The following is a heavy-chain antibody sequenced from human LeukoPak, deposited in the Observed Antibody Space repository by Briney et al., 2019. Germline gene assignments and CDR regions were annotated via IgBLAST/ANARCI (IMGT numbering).Heavy chain of an antibody. V-gene: IGHV3-53*01. Sequence: GSLRLSCAASGFTFDNYGMSWVRQAAGKGLEWVSVFYVGGATYYADSVKGRFTISRDNSENTLYLQMKSLRAEDTAVYYCARGDGYNFFDYWGQGTLVTVSS. J-gene: IGHJ4*02. CDR2: FYVGGAT. D-gene: IGHD5-24*01. CDR3: ARGDGYNFFDY. CDR1: GFTFDNYG.